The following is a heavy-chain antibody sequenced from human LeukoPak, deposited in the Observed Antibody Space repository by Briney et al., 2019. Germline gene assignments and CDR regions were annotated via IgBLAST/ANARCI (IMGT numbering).Heavy chain of an antibody. J-gene: IGHJ4*02. CDR1: GFTVSSYS. D-gene: IGHD4-17*01. V-gene: IGHV3-21*01. CDR2: ISSSSSYI. Sequence: PGGSLRLSCAASGFTVSSYSMNWVRQAPGKGLEWVSSISSSSSYIYYADSVKGRFTISRDNAKNSLYLQMNSLRAEDTAVYYCARDRGHGDDGEVYWGQGTLVTVSS. CDR3: ARDRGHGDDGEVY.